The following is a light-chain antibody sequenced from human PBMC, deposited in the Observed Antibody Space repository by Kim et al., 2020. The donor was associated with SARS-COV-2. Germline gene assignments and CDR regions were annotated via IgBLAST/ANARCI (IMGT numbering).Light chain of an antibody. CDR1: SGSIASNY. J-gene: IGLJ3*02. CDR2: EDN. Sequence: NFMLTQPHSVSESPGKTVTISCTRSSGSIASNYVQWYQQRPGSAPTTVIYEDNQRPSGVPDRFSGSIDSSSNSASLTISGLKTEDEADYYCQSYDSSNPWVVGGGTQRTVL. CDR3: QSYDSSNPWV. V-gene: IGLV6-57*04.